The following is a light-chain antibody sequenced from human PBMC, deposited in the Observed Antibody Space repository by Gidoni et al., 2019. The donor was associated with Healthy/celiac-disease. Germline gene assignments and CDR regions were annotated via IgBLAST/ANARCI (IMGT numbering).Light chain of an antibody. Sequence: DIQLTQPPSFLSASVGDRVTITCRASQSISSYLAWYQQKPGKAPKLLIYAASTLHSGVPSRFSGSGSGTEFTLTISSLQPEDFATYYCQQLNIYQCTFGPGTKVDIK. V-gene: IGKV1-9*01. CDR2: AAS. CDR1: QSISSY. J-gene: IGKJ3*01. CDR3: QQLNIYQCT.